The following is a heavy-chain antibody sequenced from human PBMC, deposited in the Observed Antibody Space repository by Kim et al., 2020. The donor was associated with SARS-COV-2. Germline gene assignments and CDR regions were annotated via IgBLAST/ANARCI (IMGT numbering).Heavy chain of an antibody. CDR3: AKRYTPYYYGSGSYFDI. J-gene: IGHJ3*02. Sequence: GGSLRLSCAASGFTFSSYAMSWVRQAPGKGLEWVSAISGSGGSTYYADSVKGRFTISRDNSKNTLYLQMNSLRAEDTAVYYCAKRYTPYYYGSGSYFDIWGQGTMVTVSS. D-gene: IGHD3-10*01. V-gene: IGHV3-23*01. CDR1: GFTFSSYA. CDR2: ISGSGGST.